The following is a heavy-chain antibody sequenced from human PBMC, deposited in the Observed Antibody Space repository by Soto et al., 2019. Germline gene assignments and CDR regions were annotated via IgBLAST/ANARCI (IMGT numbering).Heavy chain of an antibody. J-gene: IGHJ6*04. V-gene: IGHV4-39*01. Sequence: SETLSLTCTVSGDSVSSSDHHWSWIRQSPEKGLEFIGTIYYSGRADYNPSLRSRVTISVEKSKNQFSLQLSSVTAADTAVYYCARRAGDVWGKGTTVTLL. CDR3: ARRAGDV. CDR1: GDSVSSSDHH. CDR2: IYYSGRA.